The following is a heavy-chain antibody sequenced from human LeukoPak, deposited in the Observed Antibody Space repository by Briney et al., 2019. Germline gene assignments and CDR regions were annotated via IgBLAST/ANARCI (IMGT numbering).Heavy chain of an antibody. J-gene: IGHJ4*02. CDR1: AYSISGGYY. V-gene: IGHV4-38-2*02. CDR3: ATSSGWDCGGY. Sequence: SETLSLTCTVSAYSISGGYYWGRIRQPPGKGLEWIGEMNDSPSASYNPSLKSRVTISRDTSTNQFSLKLTSVTAADTAVYYCATSSGWDCGGYWGQGTLVTVSS. D-gene: IGHD6-19*01. CDR2: MNDSPSA.